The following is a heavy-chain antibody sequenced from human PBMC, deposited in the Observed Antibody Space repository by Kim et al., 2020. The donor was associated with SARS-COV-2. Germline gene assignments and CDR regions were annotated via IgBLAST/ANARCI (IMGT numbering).Heavy chain of an antibody. CDR2: VHYRGTT. Sequence: SETLSLNCTVSGDSIKSDYWSWIRQTPGKGLEWIGYVHYRGTTNYSPPLKSRATISIDTSKRHFSLTMTSVTAADTAVYFCARGGNFDVFNVWGQGTMVT. J-gene: IGHJ3*01. V-gene: IGHV4-59*01. D-gene: IGHD4-4*01. CDR3: ARGGNFDVFNV. CDR1: GDSIKSDY.